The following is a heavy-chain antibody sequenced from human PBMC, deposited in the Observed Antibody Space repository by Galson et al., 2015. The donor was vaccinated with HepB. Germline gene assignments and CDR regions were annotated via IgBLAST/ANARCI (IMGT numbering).Heavy chain of an antibody. Sequence: SLRLSCAASGFTVSNNYMTWVRQAPGKGLEWVSVVYSGANTSYDDSVKGSFTISRDNSKNTLYLQMNSLIVEDTAVYYCARQRGYSSGYFDYWGQGTLVTVSS. CDR3: ARQRGYSSGYFDY. CDR1: GFTVSNNY. D-gene: IGHD6-25*01. CDR2: VYSGANT. J-gene: IGHJ4*02. V-gene: IGHV3-66*04.